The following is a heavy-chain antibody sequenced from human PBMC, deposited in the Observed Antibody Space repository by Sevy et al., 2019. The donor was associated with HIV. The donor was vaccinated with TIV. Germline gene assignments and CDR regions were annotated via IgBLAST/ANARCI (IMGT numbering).Heavy chain of an antibody. CDR1: GFTFGDYA. V-gene: IGHV3-49*04. D-gene: IGHD3-22*01. CDR3: TRDQLSRSTRLGYDSSGYSVPLDY. J-gene: IGHJ4*02. Sequence: GGSLRLSCTASGFTFGDYAMSWVRQAPGKGLEWVGFIRSKAYGGTTEYAASVKGRFTISRDDSKSIAYLQMNSLKTEDTAVYYCTRDQLSRSTRLGYDSSGYSVPLDYWGQGTLVTVSS. CDR2: IRSKAYGGTT.